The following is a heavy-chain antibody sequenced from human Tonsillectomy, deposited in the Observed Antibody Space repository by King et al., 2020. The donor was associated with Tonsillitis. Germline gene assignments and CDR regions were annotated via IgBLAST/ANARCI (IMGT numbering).Heavy chain of an antibody. CDR3: ATLGGDLELYGVDY. CDR1: GFTFSDFS. Sequence: VQLVESGGGVVQPGRSLRLSCAASGFTFSDFSMHWVRQAPGKGLDWVAVISYDGTNIHYADSVKGRFTISRDNSKNTLYLQMNSLRAEDTAVYYCATLGGDLELYGVDYWGQGTLVTVSS. D-gene: IGHD2-8*02. V-gene: IGHV3-30*04. J-gene: IGHJ4*02. CDR2: ISYDGTNI.